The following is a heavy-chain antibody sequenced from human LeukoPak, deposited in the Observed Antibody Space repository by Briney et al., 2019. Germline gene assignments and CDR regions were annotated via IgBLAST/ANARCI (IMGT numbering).Heavy chain of an antibody. CDR3: ATGTTVTTPGDH. V-gene: IGHV3-30*02. J-gene: IGHJ4*02. CDR1: GFTFISYG. CDR2: IHYDGTTK. D-gene: IGHD4-17*01. Sequence: GGSLRLSCAASGFTFISYGMHWVRQAPGKGLALVAYIHYDGTTKYYADSVKGRFTVSRDNSKNTLFLQMSSLRVEDTAVYYCATGTTVTTPGDHWGQGTLVTVSS.